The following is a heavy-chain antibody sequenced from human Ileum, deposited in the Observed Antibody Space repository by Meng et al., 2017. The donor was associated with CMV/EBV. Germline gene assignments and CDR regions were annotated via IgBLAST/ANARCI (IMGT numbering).Heavy chain of an antibody. CDR2: ISSSGSTI. J-gene: IGHJ6*02. V-gene: IGHV3-48*03. CDR1: GFTFSSYE. CDR3: ARTGIDFWSGLYYYYGMDV. D-gene: IGHD3-3*01. Sequence: GGSLRLSCAASGFTFSSYEMNWVRQAPGKGLEWVSYISSSGSTIYYADSVKGRFTISRDNAKNSLYLQMNSLRAEDTAVYYCARTGIDFWSGLYYYYGMDVWGQGTMVTVSS.